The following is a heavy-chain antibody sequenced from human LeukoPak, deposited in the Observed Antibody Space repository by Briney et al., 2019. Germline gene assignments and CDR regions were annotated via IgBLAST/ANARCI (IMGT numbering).Heavy chain of an antibody. CDR2: ISWNSGSI. D-gene: IGHD3-10*01. Sequence: PGRSLRLSCAASGFTFDDYAMHWVRQAPGKGLEWVSGISWNSGSIGYADSVKGRFTISRDNAKNSLYLQMNSLRAEDTAIYYCAKDSAMIRGVTPDHWGQGTLVTVSS. V-gene: IGHV3-9*01. CDR3: AKDSAMIRGVTPDH. J-gene: IGHJ4*02. CDR1: GFTFDDYA.